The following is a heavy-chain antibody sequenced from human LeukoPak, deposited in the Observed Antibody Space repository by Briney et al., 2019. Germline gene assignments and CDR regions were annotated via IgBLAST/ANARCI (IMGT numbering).Heavy chain of an antibody. Sequence: GGSLRLSCAASGFTFSSYGMHWVRQAPGKGLEWAAVIWYDGSNKYYADSVKGRFTISRDNSKNTLYLQMNSLRAEDTAVYYCARDGTVRSGGYFDYWGQGTLVTVSS. D-gene: IGHD1-1*01. CDR3: ARDGTVRSGGYFDY. V-gene: IGHV3-33*01. CDR2: IWYDGSNK. CDR1: GFTFSSYG. J-gene: IGHJ4*02.